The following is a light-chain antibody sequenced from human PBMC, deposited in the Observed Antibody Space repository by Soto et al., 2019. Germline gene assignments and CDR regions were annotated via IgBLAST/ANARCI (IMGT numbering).Light chain of an antibody. CDR2: GAS. CDR1: QGIGNA. Sequence: SGSVGDRVTLSFRASQGIGNALGWYQQKPGKPPKVLIYGASNLQSGVPPRFSGSGSGTDFTLAISSLQPEDSATYYCLQDINYPWTFGQGTKVDIK. CDR3: LQDINYPWT. V-gene: IGKV1-6*01. J-gene: IGKJ1*01.